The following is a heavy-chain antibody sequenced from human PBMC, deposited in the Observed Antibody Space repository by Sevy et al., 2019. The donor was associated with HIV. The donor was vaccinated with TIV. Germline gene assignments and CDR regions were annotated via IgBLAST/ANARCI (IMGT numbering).Heavy chain of an antibody. D-gene: IGHD3-16*02. CDR1: GFTFSSYW. Sequence: GGSLRLSCAASGFTFSSYWMSWVRQAPGKGLEWVANIKQDGSEKYYVDSVKGRFTISRDNAKNSLYLQMNSLRAEDTAVYYCAREPIMITFRGVIVYFDYWGHGTLVTVSS. V-gene: IGHV3-7*01. CDR2: IKQDGSEK. J-gene: IGHJ4*01. CDR3: AREPIMITFRGVIVYFDY.